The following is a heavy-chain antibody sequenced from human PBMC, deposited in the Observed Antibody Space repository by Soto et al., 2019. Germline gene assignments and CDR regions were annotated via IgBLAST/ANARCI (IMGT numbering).Heavy chain of an antibody. J-gene: IGHJ6*02. V-gene: IGHV3-53*02. D-gene: IGHD6-19*01. CDR3: ARGQGKSGRIAVGGMDV. Sequence: EVQLVETGGGLIQPGGSLRLSCAASGFTVSSNYMSWVRQAPGKGLEWVSVIYSGGSTYYAESVKGRFTISRDNSKNTLYLQMNSLRAEDTAVYYCARGQGKSGRIAVGGMDVWGQGTTVTVSS. CDR2: IYSGGST. CDR1: GFTVSSNY.